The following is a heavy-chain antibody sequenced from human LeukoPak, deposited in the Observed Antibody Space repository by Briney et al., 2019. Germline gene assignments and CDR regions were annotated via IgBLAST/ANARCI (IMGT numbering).Heavy chain of an antibody. Sequence: GGSLRLSCAASGFTFSSYEMNWVRQAPGKGLEWVSYISSSGSTIYYADSVKGRFTISRDNSKNTLYLQMNSLRAEDTAVYYCAKPSYYYYMDVWGKGTTVTVSS. CDR3: AKPSYYYYMDV. J-gene: IGHJ6*03. V-gene: IGHV3-48*03. CDR1: GFTFSSYE. CDR2: ISSSGSTI.